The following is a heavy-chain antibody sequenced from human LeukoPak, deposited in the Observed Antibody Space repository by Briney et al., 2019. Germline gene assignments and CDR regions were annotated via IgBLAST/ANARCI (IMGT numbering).Heavy chain of an antibody. D-gene: IGHD3-9*01. CDR2: IYYSGST. Sequence: SETLSLTCTVSGGSISSSSYYWGWIRQPPGKGLEYIGNIYYSGSTNYTPTLRSRVTISVDTSKNQFSLNLSSVTAADAAVYFCARQIDSYWHFDLWGRGTLVTVSS. J-gene: IGHJ2*01. CDR3: ARQIDSYWHFDL. CDR1: GGSISSSSYY. V-gene: IGHV4-39*01.